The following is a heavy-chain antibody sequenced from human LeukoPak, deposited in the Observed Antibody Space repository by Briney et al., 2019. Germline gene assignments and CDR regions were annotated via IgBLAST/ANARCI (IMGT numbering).Heavy chain of an antibody. D-gene: IGHD6-19*01. J-gene: IGHJ4*02. CDR2: INWNGGST. CDR1: GFTFDDYG. V-gene: IGHV3-20*04. Sequence: GGSLRLSCAASGFTFDDYGMSWVRQAPGKGLERVSGINWNGGSTGYADSVKGRFTISRDNAKNSLYLQMNSLRAEDTALYYCARERAVAGTFNYFDYWGQGTLVTVSS. CDR3: ARERAVAGTFNYFDY.